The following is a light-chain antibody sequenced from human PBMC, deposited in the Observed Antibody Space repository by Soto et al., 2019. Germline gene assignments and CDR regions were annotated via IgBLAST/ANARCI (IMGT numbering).Light chain of an antibody. V-gene: IGKV1-5*03. CDR2: RAS. CDR3: QQYNSYSPRLT. J-gene: IGKJ4*01. Sequence: DIQMTQSPSTLSASVGDRVTITCRASQSISSWLAWYQQKPGKAPKLLIYRASSLESGVPSRFSGSGSGTESTLTISSLQPDDFATYYCQQYNSYSPRLTFGGGTKVEIK. CDR1: QSISSW.